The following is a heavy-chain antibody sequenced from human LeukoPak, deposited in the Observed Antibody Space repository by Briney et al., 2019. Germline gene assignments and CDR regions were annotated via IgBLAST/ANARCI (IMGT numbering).Heavy chain of an antibody. V-gene: IGHV3-7*01. CDR2: INGDGTKI. J-gene: IGHJ4*02. D-gene: IGHD1-26*01. CDR3: ARDKIVGATYLDY. CDR1: GFTFSRSW. Sequence: GGSLRLSCAASGFTFSRSWMTWVRQAPGKGLEWVANINGDGTKIHYVDSVKGRFTISRDNAKNSLYLQMNSLRAEDTAVYYCARDKIVGATYLDYWGQGTLVTVSS.